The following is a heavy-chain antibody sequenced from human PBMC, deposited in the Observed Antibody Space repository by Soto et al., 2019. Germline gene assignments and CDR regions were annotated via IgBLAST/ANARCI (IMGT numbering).Heavy chain of an antibody. CDR1: GFTFSSYA. CDR3: AKDPTFYYDRGYFDF. V-gene: IGHV3-23*01. Sequence: GGSLRLSCAASGFTFSSYAMSWVRQAPGKGLEWVSAISGSGGSTYYADSVKGRFTISRDNSKNTLYLQMNSLRAEDTAVYFCAKDPTFYYDRGYFDFWGQGTLVTVYS. CDR2: ISGSGGST. D-gene: IGHD3-22*01. J-gene: IGHJ4*02.